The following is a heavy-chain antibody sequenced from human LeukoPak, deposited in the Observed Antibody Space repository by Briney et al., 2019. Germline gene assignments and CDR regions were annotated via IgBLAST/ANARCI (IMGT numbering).Heavy chain of an antibody. CDR1: GYTFTGYY. D-gene: IGHD2-2*01. Sequence: GASVKVSCKASGYTFTGYYMHWVRQAPGQGLEWMGWINPNSGGTNYAQKFQGRVTMTRDTSISTAYMELSRLRSDDTAVYYCAGDRGCSSTSCHFNWFDPWGQRTLVTVSS. CDR3: AGDRGCSSTSCHFNWFDP. CDR2: INPNSGGT. V-gene: IGHV1-2*02. J-gene: IGHJ5*02.